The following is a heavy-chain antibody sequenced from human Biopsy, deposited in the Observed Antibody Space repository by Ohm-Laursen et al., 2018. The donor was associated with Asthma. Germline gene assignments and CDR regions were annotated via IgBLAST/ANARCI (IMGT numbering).Heavy chain of an antibody. CDR1: GGSVYSYDHH. D-gene: IGHD3-22*01. V-gene: IGHV4-30-4*01. J-gene: IGHJ4*02. CDR2: IFYSGST. CDR3: ARAQDYYDSRGYYRSFDY. Sequence: SETLSLTCTVSGGSVYSYDHHWSWIRQPPGKGLEWIGFIFYSGSTYYNPSLKSRVSISIDTSKNQFSLKLSSVTAADTAVYYCARAQDYYDSRGYYRSFDYWGQGTLVTVSS.